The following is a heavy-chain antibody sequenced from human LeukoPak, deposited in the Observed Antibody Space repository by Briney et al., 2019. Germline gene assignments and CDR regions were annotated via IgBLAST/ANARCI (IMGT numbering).Heavy chain of an antibody. J-gene: IGHJ4*02. Sequence: SETLSLTCTVSGVSITSGGYYWMCIRQPAGKGLEWIGHVYTSGSTKYNPSLKTPVSIDTSKNHFSLKVDSVTAADTAVYYCARASGIEDYWGQGTLVIVSS. V-gene: IGHV4-61*09. CDR2: VYTSGST. D-gene: IGHD3-10*01. CDR1: GVSITSGGYY. CDR3: ARASGIEDY.